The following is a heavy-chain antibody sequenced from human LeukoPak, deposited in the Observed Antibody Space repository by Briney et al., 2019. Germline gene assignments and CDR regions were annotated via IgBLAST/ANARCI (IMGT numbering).Heavy chain of an antibody. Sequence: SETLSLTCAVYGGSFSGYYWSWIRQPPGKGLEWIGEINHSGSTNYNPSLKSRVTISLDTSKNQFSLNLSSVTAADTAVYYCARVRRTSLLWVFYGMDVWGQGTTVTVSS. D-gene: IGHD3-10*01. CDR3: ARVRRTSLLWVFYGMDV. J-gene: IGHJ6*02. V-gene: IGHV4-34*01. CDR1: GGSFSGYY. CDR2: INHSGST.